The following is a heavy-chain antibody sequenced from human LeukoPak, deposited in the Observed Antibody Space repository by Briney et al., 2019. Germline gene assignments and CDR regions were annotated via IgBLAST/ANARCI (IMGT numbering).Heavy chain of an antibody. Sequence: SETLSLTCTVSGDSMSNYYWSWIRQPPGKGLGWIGYIYYSGITNYNPSLKSRVTISVDTSRNQFSLKLTSVTGADTALYHCARGMVNTYYYYYMDVWGKGTSVTVSS. J-gene: IGHJ6*03. V-gene: IGHV4-59*01. CDR1: GDSMSNYY. D-gene: IGHD2-8*01. CDR3: ARGMVNTYYYYYMDV. CDR2: IYYSGIT.